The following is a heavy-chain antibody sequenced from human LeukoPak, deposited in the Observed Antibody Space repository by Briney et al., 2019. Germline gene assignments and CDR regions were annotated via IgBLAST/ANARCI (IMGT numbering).Heavy chain of an antibody. CDR1: GVTLSSYG. V-gene: IGHV3-30*18. CDR3: AKDSSRWAFDS. Sequence: GRSLRLPCTASGVTLSSYGMHWVRQAPGKGLEWVAVTSYDGSNEYYADSMKGRFTVSRDNSKNTLYLQMNGLRTEDTAVYYCAKDSSRWAFDSWGQGTLVTVSS. J-gene: IGHJ4*02. D-gene: IGHD6-13*01. CDR2: TSYDGSNE.